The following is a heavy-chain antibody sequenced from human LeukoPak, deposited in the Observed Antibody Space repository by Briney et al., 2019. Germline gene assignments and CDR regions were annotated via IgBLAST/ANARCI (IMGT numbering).Heavy chain of an antibody. V-gene: IGHV3-30*04. Sequence: GGSLRLSCAASGFTFSSYAMHWVRQAPGKGLEWVAGISHDGSNKYYAGSVQGRFTILRDNYKNTLYLQMNSLRAEDTAVYYCVKLTGGYSYGYVPFDYWGQGTLVTVSS. CDR2: ISHDGSNK. D-gene: IGHD5-18*01. CDR1: GFTFSSYA. CDR3: VKLTGGYSYGYVPFDY. J-gene: IGHJ4*02.